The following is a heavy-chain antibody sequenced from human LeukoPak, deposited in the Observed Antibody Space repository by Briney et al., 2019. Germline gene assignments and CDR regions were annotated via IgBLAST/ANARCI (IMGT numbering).Heavy chain of an antibody. Sequence: PSETLSLTCAVYNGSFSGYYWSWIRQPPGKGLERIGEINHSGSTNYNPSLKSRITISVDTSKNQFSLKLNSVTAADTAVYYCASLRSGYSGDLEPFGYWGQGTLVTVSS. V-gene: IGHV4-34*01. CDR2: INHSGST. CDR1: NGSFSGYY. CDR3: ASLRSGYSGDLEPFGY. J-gene: IGHJ4*02. D-gene: IGHD5-12*01.